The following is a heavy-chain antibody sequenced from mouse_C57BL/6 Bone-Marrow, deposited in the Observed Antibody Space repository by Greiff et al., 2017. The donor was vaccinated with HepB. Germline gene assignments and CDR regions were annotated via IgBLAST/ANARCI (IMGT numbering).Heavy chain of an antibody. J-gene: IGHJ2*01. CDR2: IEPSDSET. Sequence: VQLQQPGAELVRPGSSVKLSCKASGYTFTSYWMHWVKQRPIQGLEWIGNIEPSDSETHYNQKFKDKATLTVDKSSSTAYMQRSSLTSEDSAVYYGARYYGSSYVGYFDYWGQGTTLTVSS. CDR1: GYTFTSYW. V-gene: IGHV1-52*01. D-gene: IGHD1-1*01. CDR3: ARYYGSSYVGYFDY.